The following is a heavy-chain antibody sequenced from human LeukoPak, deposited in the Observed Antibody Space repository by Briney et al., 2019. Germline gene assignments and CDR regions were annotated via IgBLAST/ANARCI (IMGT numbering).Heavy chain of an antibody. Sequence: ASVKVSCKASGYTFSNYGISWVRQAPGLGLEWMGWTSYNGNTNYAQKVQDRVTMTTDTSTTTAYMELRSLESDDTAVYYCARHSGSGWQALGYWGQGTLVTVSS. CDR2: TSYNGNT. J-gene: IGHJ4*02. CDR1: GYTFSNYG. CDR3: ARHSGSGWQALGY. D-gene: IGHD6-19*01. V-gene: IGHV1-18*04.